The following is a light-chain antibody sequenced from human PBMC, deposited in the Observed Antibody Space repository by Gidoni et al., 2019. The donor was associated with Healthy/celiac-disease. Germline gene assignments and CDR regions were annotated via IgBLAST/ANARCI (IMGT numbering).Light chain of an antibody. V-gene: IGLV1-44*01. CDR2: SNK. Sequence: QSVLTQPPSASGTPGQRVTISCSGSSSNIGSNSVNWYQQPPGTAPKLLIYSNKQRHAGVPDRFSGSKSGTSASLAISGLQSEDEADYYCAAWDDSLNGGVIFGGGTKLTVL. CDR3: AAWDDSLNGGVI. J-gene: IGLJ2*01. CDR1: SSNIGSNS.